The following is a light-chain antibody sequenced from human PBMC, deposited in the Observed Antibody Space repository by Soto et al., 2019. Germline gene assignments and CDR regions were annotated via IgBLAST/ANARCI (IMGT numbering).Light chain of an antibody. CDR3: SSYTSSSIVV. CDR1: SSDVGGYNY. CDR2: DVS. V-gene: IGLV2-14*01. Sequence: QSALTHPASVSGSPGQSITISCTGTSSDVGGYNYVSWYQQHPGKAPKLMIYDVSNRPSGVSNRFSGSKSGNTASLTISGLQAEDEADYYCSSYTSSSIVVFGGWTKLTVL. J-gene: IGLJ2*01.